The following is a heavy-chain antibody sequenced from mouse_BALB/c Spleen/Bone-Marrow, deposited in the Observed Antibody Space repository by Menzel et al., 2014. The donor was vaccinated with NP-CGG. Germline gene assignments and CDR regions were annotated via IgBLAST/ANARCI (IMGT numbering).Heavy chain of an antibody. CDR3: TREGDSPFAY. Sequence: VKLMESGAELVKPGASVKLSCKASGYTFTSYYMYWVKQRPGQGLEWIGEINPSNGGTNFNEKFKSKATLTVGKSSSTAYMQLSSLTSEDSAVYYCTREGDSPFAYWGQGTLVTVSA. V-gene: IGHV1S81*02. J-gene: IGHJ3*01. CDR2: INPSNGGT. CDR1: GYTFTSYY. D-gene: IGHD2-13*01.